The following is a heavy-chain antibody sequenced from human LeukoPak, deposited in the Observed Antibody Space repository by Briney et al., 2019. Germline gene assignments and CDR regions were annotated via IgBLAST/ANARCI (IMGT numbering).Heavy chain of an antibody. V-gene: IGHV3-23*01. Sequence: GGSLRLSCAASGFTFSSYAMSWVCQAPGKGLEWVSAISGSGGSTYYADSVKGRFTISRDNSKNTLYLQMNSLRAEDTAVYYCAKGLAAGTDLFDYWGQGTLVTVSS. J-gene: IGHJ4*02. CDR1: GFTFSSYA. D-gene: IGHD1-7*01. CDR2: ISGSGGST. CDR3: AKGLAAGTDLFDY.